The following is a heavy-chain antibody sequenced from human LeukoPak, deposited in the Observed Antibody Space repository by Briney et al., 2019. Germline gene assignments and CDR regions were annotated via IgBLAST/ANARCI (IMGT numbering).Heavy chain of an antibody. CDR2: ISWNSGTI. Sequence: GGSLRLSCAASGFTFDDYAMYWVRQAPGKGLEWVSGISWNSGTIGYADSVKGRFTISRDNAKNSLYLQMNSLRAEDTAVYYCATPLDYYDSSGFHQGGDWGQGTLVTVSS. CDR1: GFTFDDYA. D-gene: IGHD3-22*01. J-gene: IGHJ4*02. CDR3: ATPLDYYDSSGFHQGGD. V-gene: IGHV3-9*01.